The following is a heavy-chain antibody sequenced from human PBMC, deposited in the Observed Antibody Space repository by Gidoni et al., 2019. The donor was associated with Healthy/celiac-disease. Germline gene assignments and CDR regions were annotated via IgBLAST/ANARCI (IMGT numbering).Heavy chain of an antibody. CDR3: AKDGLYCCGDCWDFPHYFAY. Sequence: EVQLLESGGGLVQPGGSLRLSCAASRFTFSSCAMSWVRQAPGKGLEWVSAIRGSGGSTYYADSVKGRFTISRDKSKNTLYLQMTSLRAQDTAVYYCAKDGLYCCGDCWDFPHYFAYWGQGTLVPVSS. D-gene: IGHD2-21*02. CDR1: RFTFSSCA. J-gene: IGHJ4*02. CDR2: IRGSGGST. V-gene: IGHV3-23*01.